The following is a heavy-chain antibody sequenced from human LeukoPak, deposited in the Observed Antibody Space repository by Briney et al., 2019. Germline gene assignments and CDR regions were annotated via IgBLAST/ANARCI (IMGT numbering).Heavy chain of an antibody. V-gene: IGHV3-23*01. CDR2: STSGGSNT. J-gene: IGHJ2*01. D-gene: IGHD1-26*01. CDR3: AKRSVTGGYYFDL. CDR1: GFTFNNFG. Sequence: GGSLRLSCTASGFTFNNFGMSWVRQAPGKGLEWVSTSTSGGSNTYQGDSVRGRFSVSRDSSKNTLYLQMNSLRAEDTAAYYCAKRSVTGGYYFDLWGRGTLATVSS.